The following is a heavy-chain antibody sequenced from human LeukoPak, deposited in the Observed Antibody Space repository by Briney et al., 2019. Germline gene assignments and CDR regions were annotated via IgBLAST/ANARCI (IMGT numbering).Heavy chain of an antibody. CDR1: GFTFSSYA. V-gene: IGHV3-30*01. Sequence: GRSLRLSCAASGFTFSSYAMHWVRQAPGKGLEWVAVISYDRSNKYYADSVKGRFTISRDNSKNTLYLQMNSLRAEDTAVYYCASQGWFSSEFDYWGQGTLVTVSS. D-gene: IGHD6-25*01. J-gene: IGHJ4*02. CDR3: ASQGWFSSEFDY. CDR2: ISYDRSNK.